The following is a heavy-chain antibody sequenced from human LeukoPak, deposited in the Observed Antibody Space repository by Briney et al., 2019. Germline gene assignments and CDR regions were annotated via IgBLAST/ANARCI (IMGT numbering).Heavy chain of an antibody. CDR1: GFTFKNYA. CDR2: ISGSGTSR. V-gene: IGHV3-23*01. D-gene: IGHD4-17*01. CDR3: AKVRRTTVSSYGFDP. Sequence: GGSLRLSCEGSGFTFKNYAMTWVRQVPGEGLEWVSLISGSGTSRYYRDSVKVRFTISRDDSKNMIYLRMHSLRVDDTAIYYCAKVRRTTVSSYGFDPWGQGTLVTVSS. J-gene: IGHJ5*02.